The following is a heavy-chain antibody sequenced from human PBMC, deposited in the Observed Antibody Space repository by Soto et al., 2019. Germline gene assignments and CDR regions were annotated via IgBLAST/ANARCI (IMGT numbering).Heavy chain of an antibody. Sequence: QVQLQESGPGLVKASQTLSLTCTVSGDSISSDGYYLTWIRQHPGKGLEWIGDIYYSGSTSYNPSLESRVTWSVHTSDNQLSLKLLSVTAADTAVYYCARRHDALTGPDAFDVWGQGTKVTVSS. CDR2: IYYSGST. CDR1: GDSISSDGYY. CDR3: ARRHDALTGPDAFDV. V-gene: IGHV4-31*03. D-gene: IGHD3-9*01. J-gene: IGHJ3*01.